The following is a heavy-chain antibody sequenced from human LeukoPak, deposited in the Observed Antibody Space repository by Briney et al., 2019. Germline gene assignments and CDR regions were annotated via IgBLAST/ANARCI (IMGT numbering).Heavy chain of an antibody. V-gene: IGHV4-59*01. CDR2: IYYSGST. D-gene: IGHD3-16*01. J-gene: IGHJ3*02. Sequence: SETLSLTCSVSGGSISSYYRSWIRQPPAKGLEWIGYIYYSGSTNYNPSLKSRVTISVDTSKNQFSLKLSSVTAADTAVYYCARDLWAFDIWGQGTMVTVSS. CDR3: ARDLWAFDI. CDR1: GGSISSYY.